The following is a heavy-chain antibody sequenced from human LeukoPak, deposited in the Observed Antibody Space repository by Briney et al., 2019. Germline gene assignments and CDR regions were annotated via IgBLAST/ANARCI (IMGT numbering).Heavy chain of an antibody. CDR2: IKQDGSDK. V-gene: IGHV3-7*03. D-gene: IGHD6-13*01. CDR3: AKDSGWFRFDY. J-gene: IGHJ4*02. Sequence: GGSLRLSCAASGFTFSTSWMTWVRQAPGKGLEWVANIKQDGSDKYYMDSVKGRLTISRDNAKNSLYLQMNSLRAEDTAVYYCAKDSGWFRFDYWGQGTLVTVSS. CDR1: GFTFSTSW.